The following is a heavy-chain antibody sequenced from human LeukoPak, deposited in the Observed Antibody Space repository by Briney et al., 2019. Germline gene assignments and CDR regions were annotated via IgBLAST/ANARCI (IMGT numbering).Heavy chain of an antibody. CDR1: GFTFSSYD. D-gene: IGHD4-17*01. Sequence: GGSLRLSCAASGFTFSSYDMHWVRQAPGKGLEWVAFIRYDGSNKYYADSVKGRFTISRDNSKNTLSLQMNSLRAEDTAVYYCAKDPYGDYTFDYWGQGTLVTVSS. V-gene: IGHV3-30*02. CDR3: AKDPYGDYTFDY. J-gene: IGHJ4*02. CDR2: IRYDGSNK.